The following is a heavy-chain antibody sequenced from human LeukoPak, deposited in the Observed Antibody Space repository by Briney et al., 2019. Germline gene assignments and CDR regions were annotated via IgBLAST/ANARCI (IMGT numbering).Heavy chain of an antibody. J-gene: IGHJ4*02. CDR3: ARDLGREGGATRYY. Sequence: GGSPRLSCAASGFTFDDYGMSWVRHAPGKGLEWVSGINWNGGSTGYADSVKGRFTISRDNAKNSLYLQMNSLRAEDTALYYCARDLGREGGATRYYWGQGTLVTVSS. CDR2: INWNGGST. D-gene: IGHD1-26*01. CDR1: GFTFDDYG. V-gene: IGHV3-20*04.